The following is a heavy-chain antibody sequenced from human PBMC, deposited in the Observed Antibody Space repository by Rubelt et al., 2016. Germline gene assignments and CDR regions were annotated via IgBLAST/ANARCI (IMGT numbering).Heavy chain of an antibody. Sequence: YADSVKGRFTISRDNSKNTLYLQMNSLRAEDTAVYYCAREDIGYSYGADAFDIWGQGTMVTVSS. J-gene: IGHJ3*02. CDR3: AREDIGYSYGADAFDI. D-gene: IGHD5-18*01. V-gene: IGHV3-33*01.